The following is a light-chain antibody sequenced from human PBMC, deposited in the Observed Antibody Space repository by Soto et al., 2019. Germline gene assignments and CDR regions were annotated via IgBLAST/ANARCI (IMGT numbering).Light chain of an antibody. CDR3: SSYAGRRWV. CDR2: EVD. J-gene: IGLJ3*02. CDR1: PSDVGIYNL. V-gene: IGLV2-23*02. Sequence: QPVLTQPASVSGSPGQSITISCSGTPSDVGIYNLVSWYQQHPGKAPKLVIYEVDKRPSGVSNRFSGSRSGNTASLTISGLQSEDEADYYCSSYAGRRWVFGGGTKLTVL.